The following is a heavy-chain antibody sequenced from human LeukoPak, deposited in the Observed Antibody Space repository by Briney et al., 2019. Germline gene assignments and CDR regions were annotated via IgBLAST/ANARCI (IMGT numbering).Heavy chain of an antibody. J-gene: IGHJ4*02. Sequence: AGGSLRLSCAASGFTFSNYWMSWVRQAPGKGLEWVANINQDGSEKYYVDSLKGRFTISRDNAKNSLYLQINSLRAEDTAVYYRARDSGWYGHYWGQGTLVTVSS. CDR2: INQDGSEK. CDR3: ARDSGWYGHY. CDR1: GFTFSNYW. D-gene: IGHD6-19*01. V-gene: IGHV3-7*01.